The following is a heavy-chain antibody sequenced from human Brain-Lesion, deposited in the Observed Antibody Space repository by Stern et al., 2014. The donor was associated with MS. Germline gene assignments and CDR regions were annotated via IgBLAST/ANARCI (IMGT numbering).Heavy chain of an antibody. CDR2: INPKTGGT. CDR3: ARDQRGITIFGVVTDYYYLGMDV. CDR1: GYIFTGYY. D-gene: IGHD3-3*01. Sequence: VQLGQSGAEVKKPGASVKVSCKTSGYIFTGYYIHWVRQAPGQGLEWMAWINPKTGGTKYAQKFQGRVTMSRDTSISTAYVELSSLTSDDTAVYYCARDQRGITIFGVVTDYYYLGMDVWGQGTTVTVSS. J-gene: IGHJ6*02. V-gene: IGHV1-2*02.